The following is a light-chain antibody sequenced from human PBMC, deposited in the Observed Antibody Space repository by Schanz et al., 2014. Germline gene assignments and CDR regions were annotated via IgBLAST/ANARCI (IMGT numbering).Light chain of an antibody. V-gene: IGKV1-5*01. CDR1: QSISSW. Sequence: DIQMTQSPSTLSASVGDRVTITCRASQSISSWLAWYQQKPGKAPKLLIYDASSLESGVPSRFSGSGSGTEFTLTISSLQPDDIATYYCQQYTNYSPTFGQGTKVEI. CDR3: QQYTNYSPT. CDR2: DAS. J-gene: IGKJ1*01.